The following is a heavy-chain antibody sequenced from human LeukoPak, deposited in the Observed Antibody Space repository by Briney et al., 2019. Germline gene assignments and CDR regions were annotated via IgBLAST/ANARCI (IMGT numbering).Heavy chain of an antibody. CDR2: IYYSGST. V-gene: IGHV4-59*08. J-gene: IGHJ5*02. Sequence: SETLSLTCTVSGGSISSYYWSWIRQPPGKGLEWIGYIYYSGSTNYNPSLKSRVTISIDTSKNQFSLKLSSVTAADTAVYYCARTRIAAEGWFDPWGQGTLVTVS. CDR1: GGSISSYY. CDR3: ARTRIAAEGWFDP. D-gene: IGHD6-25*01.